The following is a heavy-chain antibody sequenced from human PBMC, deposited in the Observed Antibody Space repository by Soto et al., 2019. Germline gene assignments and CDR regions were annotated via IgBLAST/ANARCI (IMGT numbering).Heavy chain of an antibody. D-gene: IGHD6-19*01. J-gene: IGHJ6*02. CDR2: ISGSXXXX. CDR1: GFTFSSYA. V-gene: IGHV3-23*01. CDR3: AKDRSENFWVYYYAMDV. Sequence: GGSLRLSCAASGFTFSSYAMSWVRQAPGKGLEWVSAISGSXXXXXXXXXVKGRFTISRDNSKNTVYLQMNSLRGEDTAVYYCAKDRSENFWVYYYAMDVWGQGTAVTVSS.